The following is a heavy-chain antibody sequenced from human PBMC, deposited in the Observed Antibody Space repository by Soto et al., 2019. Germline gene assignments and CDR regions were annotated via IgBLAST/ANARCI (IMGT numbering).Heavy chain of an antibody. CDR3: ARGAVDTAMALDY. Sequence: QVQLVQPGAEVKKPGASVKVSCKASGYTFTSYAMHWVRQAPGQRLEWMGWINAGNGNTKYSQKFQGRVTITRDTSASTAYMELSSLRSEDTAVYYCARGAVDTAMALDYWGQGTLVTVSS. J-gene: IGHJ4*02. CDR1: GYTFTSYA. V-gene: IGHV1-3*01. CDR2: INAGNGNT. D-gene: IGHD5-18*01.